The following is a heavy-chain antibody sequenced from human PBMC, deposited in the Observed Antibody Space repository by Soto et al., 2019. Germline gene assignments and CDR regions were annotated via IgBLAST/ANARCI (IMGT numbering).Heavy chain of an antibody. D-gene: IGHD2-21*01. CDR2: ISSSRSYI. V-gene: IGHV3-21*01. J-gene: IGHJ4*02. CDR1: GFTFSRYS. Sequence: EVQLLESGGGLVKPWGSLRLSCAASGFTFSRYSMNWVRQAPGKGLEWVSSISSSRSYIYYADSVKGRVTISRDNAKNSLYLQMNSLRAEATAVYYCARFERAYCGGDCYDYWGPGTLVTVSS. CDR3: ARFERAYCGGDCYDY.